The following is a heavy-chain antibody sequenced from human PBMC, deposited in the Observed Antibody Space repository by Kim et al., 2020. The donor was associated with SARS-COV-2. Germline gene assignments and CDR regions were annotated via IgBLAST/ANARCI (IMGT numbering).Heavy chain of an antibody. J-gene: IGHJ4*02. Sequence: SETLSLTCTVSDDSIISDDYYWGWIRQPAGQGLEWIGRIYASGSTNYNPSLKSRVTISIDTSRNQFSLKLTAVTAADTAVYYCARGLSMIRGVMHSLDHCGQGTLFTVSS. V-gene: IGHV4-61*02. CDR2: IYASGST. CDR3: ARGLSMIRGVMHSLDH. D-gene: IGHD3-10*01. CDR1: DDSIISDDYY.